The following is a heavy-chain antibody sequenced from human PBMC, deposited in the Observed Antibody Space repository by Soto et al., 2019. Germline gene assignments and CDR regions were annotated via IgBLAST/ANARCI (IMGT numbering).Heavy chain of an antibody. D-gene: IGHD6-19*01. CDR2: IYYSGST. CDR3: ARAGQWLVYYYFYYGMDV. V-gene: IGHV4-39*01. CDR1: GGSISSSSYY. Sequence: SETLSLTCTVSGGSISSSSYYWGWIRQPPGKGLEWIGSIYYSGSTYYNPSLKSRVTISVDTSKNQFSLKLSSVTTADTAVYYCARAGQWLVYYYFYYGMDVWGQGTTVTASS. J-gene: IGHJ6*02.